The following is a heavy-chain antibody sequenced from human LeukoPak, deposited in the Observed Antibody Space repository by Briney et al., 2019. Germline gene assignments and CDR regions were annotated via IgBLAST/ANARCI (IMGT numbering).Heavy chain of an antibody. D-gene: IGHD3-22*01. CDR2: INAGNGNT. CDR3: ARGGWYYYDSSGYYLIDN. V-gene: IGHV1-3*01. CDR1: GYTFTSYA. Sequence: ASVKVSCKASGYTFTSYAMHWVRQAPGQRLEWMGWINAGNGNTKYSQKFQARVTLTTDTSTSTAYMELWSLRSDDTALYYCARGGWYYYDSSGYYLIDNWGQGTLVTVSS. J-gene: IGHJ4*02.